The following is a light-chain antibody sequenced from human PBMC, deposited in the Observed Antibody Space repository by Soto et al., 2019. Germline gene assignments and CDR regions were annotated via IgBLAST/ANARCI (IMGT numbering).Light chain of an antibody. CDR2: GNS. V-gene: IGLV1-40*02. CDR1: SSNIGAGYD. J-gene: IGLJ2*01. Sequence: QAVVTQPPSVSGAPGQRVTISCTGSSSNIGAGYDVHWYQQLPGTAPKLLIYGNSNRPSGVPDRFSGSKSGTSASLAITGRQAEEEADYYCQSYDISLSGSVFGGGTKLTVL. CDR3: QSYDISLSGSV.